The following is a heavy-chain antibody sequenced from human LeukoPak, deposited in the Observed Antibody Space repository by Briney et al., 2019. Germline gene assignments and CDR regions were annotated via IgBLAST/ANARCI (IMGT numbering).Heavy chain of an antibody. CDR3: AKIPQTTSVGYFDY. V-gene: IGHV3-23*01. CDR1: GFTFSSCA. CDR2: ISVSGVST. Sequence: QPGGSLRLSCAASGFTFSSCAMSWVRQAPGKGLEWVSGISVSGVSTYYADSVKGRFTISRDNSKNTLYLQMSSLRAEDTAVYYCAKIPQTTSVGYFDYWGQGNLVTVSS. J-gene: IGHJ4*02. D-gene: IGHD4-17*01.